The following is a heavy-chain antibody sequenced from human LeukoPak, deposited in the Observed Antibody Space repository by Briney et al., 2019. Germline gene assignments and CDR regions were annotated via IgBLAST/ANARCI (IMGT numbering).Heavy chain of an antibody. V-gene: IGHV3-64D*09. CDR1: GFTFSSYA. D-gene: IGHD2-2*01. CDR3: ARAVVGTSCYGY. Sequence: TGGSLRLSCSASGFTFSSYAMHWVRQAPGKGLEYVSAISSNGGSTYYADSVKGRFTISRDNYKNTLNLQMSSLRAEDTAVYYCARAVVGTSCYGYWGQGTLVTVSS. J-gene: IGHJ4*02. CDR2: ISSNGGST.